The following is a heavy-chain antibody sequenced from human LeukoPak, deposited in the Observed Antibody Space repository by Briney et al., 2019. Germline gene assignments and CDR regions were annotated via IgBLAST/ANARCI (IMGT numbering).Heavy chain of an antibody. Sequence: GGSLRLSCAASGFTFRSYAMNWVRQAPGKGLEWVSVISGSGSSTYYADSVKGRFTISRDNSKNTLYLQMNSLRAEDTAVYYCATSFGPVIAAAGTGADWGQGTLVTVSP. J-gene: IGHJ4*02. CDR3: ATSFGPVIAAAGTGAD. CDR2: ISGSGSST. CDR1: GFTFRSYA. D-gene: IGHD6-13*01. V-gene: IGHV3-23*01.